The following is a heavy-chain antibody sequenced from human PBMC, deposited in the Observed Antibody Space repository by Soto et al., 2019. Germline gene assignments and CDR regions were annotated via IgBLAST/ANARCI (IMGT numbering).Heavy chain of an antibody. CDR1: GDVFRSYG. D-gene: IGHD2-8*01. V-gene: IGHV1-69*13. CDR3: ARVRCFNGLCHTADYGMDV. Sequence: VASVKVSSKASGDVFRSYGINWVRQAPGQGLEWMGGIIPISGTTNYAQKFQGRVAITADESTDTVYMEPSRLRSEDTAVYFCARVRCFNGLCHTADYGMDVWGQGTTVTVSS. J-gene: IGHJ6*02. CDR2: IIPISGTT.